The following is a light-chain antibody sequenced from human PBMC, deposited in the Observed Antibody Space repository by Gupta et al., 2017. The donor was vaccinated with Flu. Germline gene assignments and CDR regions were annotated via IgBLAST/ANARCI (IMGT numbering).Light chain of an antibody. V-gene: IGLV2-23*03. Sequence: SALTQPAPVSASPVPSTPISCTCTTSAVVSYNLVSSYQQHPGKAPKLMIYEGSNRRSGVAHRFSGAKYGSTASLTISGLQAEDEADYYCCSYAGSSNFDVFGTGTKVTVL. CDR1: TSAVVSYNL. J-gene: IGLJ1*01. CDR3: CSYAGSSNFDV. CDR2: EGS.